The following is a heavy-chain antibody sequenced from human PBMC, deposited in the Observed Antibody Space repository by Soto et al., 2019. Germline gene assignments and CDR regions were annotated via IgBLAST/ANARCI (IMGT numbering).Heavy chain of an antibody. D-gene: IGHD1-1*01. CDR3: ARHRIENNIFDGVDV. Sequence: QLQLQESGPGLVKPSETLSLTCTVSGASITRTTYYWDWIRQPPGKGLEWIGSIYYSGSTFYSPSLQSRITSSLDTAKTQFSLTLSSVTVADRAIYYCARHRIENNIFDGVDVWGQGTTVTVSS. CDR1: GASITRTTYY. J-gene: IGHJ6*02. CDR2: IYYSGST. V-gene: IGHV4-39*01.